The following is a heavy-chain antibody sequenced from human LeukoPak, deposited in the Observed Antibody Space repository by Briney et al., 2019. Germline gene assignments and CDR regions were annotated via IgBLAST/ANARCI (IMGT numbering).Heavy chain of an antibody. CDR2: IYYSGST. V-gene: IGHV4-39*07. CDR1: GGSISSSSYY. J-gene: IGHJ6*03. D-gene: IGHD3-3*01. Sequence: SETLSLTCTVSGGSISSSSYYWGWIRQPPGKGLEWIGSIYYSGSTYYNPSLKSRVTISVDTSKNQFSLKLSSVTAADTAVYYCARGVYYDFWSYYYYYMDVWGKGTTVTVSS. CDR3: ARGVYYDFWSYYYYYMDV.